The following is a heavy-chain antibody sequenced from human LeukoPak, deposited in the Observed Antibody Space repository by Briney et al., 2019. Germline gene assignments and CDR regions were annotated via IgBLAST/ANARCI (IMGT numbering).Heavy chain of an antibody. Sequence: SETLSLTCTVSGGSISSGDYYWSWIRQPPGKGLEWIGYIYYSGSTYYNPSLKSRVTISVDTSKNQFSLKLSSVTAADTAVYYCARGTIGIAYFDYWGQGTLVTVSS. CDR2: IYYSGST. CDR1: GGSISSGDYY. J-gene: IGHJ4*02. CDR3: ARGTIGIAYFDY. V-gene: IGHV4-30-4*08. D-gene: IGHD2-15*01.